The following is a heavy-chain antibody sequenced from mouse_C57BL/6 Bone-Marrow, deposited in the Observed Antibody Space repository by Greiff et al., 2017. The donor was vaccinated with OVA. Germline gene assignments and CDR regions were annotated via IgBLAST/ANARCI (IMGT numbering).Heavy chain of an antibody. J-gene: IGHJ2*01. V-gene: IGHV14-4*01. D-gene: IGHD2-1*01. CDR2: IDPENGDT. CDR3: TSYGNFDY. Sequence: EVKVVESGAELVRPGASVKLSCTASGFNIKDDYMHWVKQRPEQGLEWIGWIDPENGDTEYASKFQGKATITADISSNTAYLQLSSLTSEDTAVYYCTSYGNFDYWGQGTTLTVSS. CDR1: GFNIKDDY.